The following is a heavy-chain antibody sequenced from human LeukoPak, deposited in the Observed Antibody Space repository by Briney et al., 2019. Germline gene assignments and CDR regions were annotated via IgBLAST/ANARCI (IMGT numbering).Heavy chain of an antibody. CDR3: AKESGKFDY. V-gene: IGHV3-43*02. Sequence: GGSLRLSCVASGLNFDDSAMHWVRQAPGKGLEWVSLISADGGSTFSADSVKGRSSISRVNSKNSLYLQMNSLRSEDTAMYYCAKESGKFDYWGQGTLVAVSS. J-gene: IGHJ4*02. CDR2: ISADGGST. CDR1: GLNFDDSA.